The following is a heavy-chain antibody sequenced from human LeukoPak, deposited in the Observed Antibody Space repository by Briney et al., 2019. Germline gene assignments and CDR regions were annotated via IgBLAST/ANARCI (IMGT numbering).Heavy chain of an antibody. CDR2: ISSSSSYI. D-gene: IGHD5-12*01. V-gene: IGHV3-21*01. CDR1: GFTFSSYS. J-gene: IGHJ5*02. CDR3: VRDFRLAFDP. Sequence: PGGPLRLSCAASGFTFSSYSMNWVRQAPGKGLEWVSSISSSSSYIYYADSVKGRFTISRDNAKNSLYLQMNSLRAEDTAVYYCVRDFRLAFDPWGQGTLVTVSS.